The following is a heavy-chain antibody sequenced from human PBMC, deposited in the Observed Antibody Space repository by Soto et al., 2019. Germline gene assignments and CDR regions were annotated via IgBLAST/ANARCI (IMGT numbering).Heavy chain of an antibody. Sequence: SETLSLTCTVSGGSISSGYYWSWIRQHPVKGLEWIGYIYYSGNTYYNPSLKSRVSISLDTSKSQFSLKLDSVTAADTAVYYCASKRGNYLDYWGRGALVTVSS. V-gene: IGHV4-31*03. CDR3: ASKRGNYLDY. CDR1: GGSISSGYY. J-gene: IGHJ4*02. D-gene: IGHD3-16*01. CDR2: IYYSGNT.